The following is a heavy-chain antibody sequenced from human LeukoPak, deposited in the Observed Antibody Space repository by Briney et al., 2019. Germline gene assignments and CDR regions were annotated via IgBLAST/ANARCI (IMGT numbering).Heavy chain of an antibody. CDR1: GFTFSSYS. D-gene: IGHD6-19*01. Sequence: GGSLRLSCAASGFTFSSYSMNWVRQAPGKGLEWVSSISSSSSYIYYADSVKGRFTISRDNAKNSLYLQMNSLRAEDTAVYYCARAPPVAGSDYFDYWGQGTLVTVST. CDR2: ISSSSSYI. CDR3: ARAPPVAGSDYFDY. J-gene: IGHJ4*02. V-gene: IGHV3-21*01.